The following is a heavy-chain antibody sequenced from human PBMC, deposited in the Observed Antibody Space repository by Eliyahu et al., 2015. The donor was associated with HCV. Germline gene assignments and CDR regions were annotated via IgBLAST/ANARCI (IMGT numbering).Heavy chain of an antibody. Sequence: QVRLQESASGLVKVSQTLSLTCSVAGDSMSSGGDSWSWIRQTPGRGLEWIGYIYFSGYTYYYPSLKSRVTVAIDRSQNEFSLRLRSVTAADTALYFCARGPGVRGFDVWGQGTVVTVSS. CDR2: IYFSGYT. D-gene: IGHD2-8*01. V-gene: IGHV4-30-2*01. CDR1: GDSMSSGGDS. CDR3: ARGPGVRGFDV. J-gene: IGHJ3*01.